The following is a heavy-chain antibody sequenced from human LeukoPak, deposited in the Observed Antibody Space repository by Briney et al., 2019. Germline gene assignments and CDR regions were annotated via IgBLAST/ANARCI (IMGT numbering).Heavy chain of an antibody. Sequence: ASVKVSCKASGYTFSTYAMHWVRQAPGPRLEWMGWINVGNGNTKYSQKFQGRVTITRDTLASTAYMELSSLRSEDTAVYYCARSTCSSTRCLLNWFDPWGQGTLVTVSS. V-gene: IGHV1-3*01. D-gene: IGHD2-2*01. CDR3: ARSTCSSTRCLLNWFDP. CDR2: INVGNGNT. J-gene: IGHJ5*02. CDR1: GYTFSTYA.